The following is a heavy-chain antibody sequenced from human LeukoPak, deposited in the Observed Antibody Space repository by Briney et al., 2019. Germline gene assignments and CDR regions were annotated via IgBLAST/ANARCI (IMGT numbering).Heavy chain of an antibody. D-gene: IGHD3-22*01. V-gene: IGHV4-59*01. CDR2: IYYSGST. J-gene: IGHJ4*02. Sequence: SETLSLTCTVSGGSISSYYWSWIRQPPGKGLEWIGYIYYSGSTNYNPSLKSRVTISVDTSKNQFSLKLSSVTAADTAVYYCARETYDSSGYYRLKFDYWGQGTLVTVSS. CDR1: GGSISSYY. CDR3: ARETYDSSGYYRLKFDY.